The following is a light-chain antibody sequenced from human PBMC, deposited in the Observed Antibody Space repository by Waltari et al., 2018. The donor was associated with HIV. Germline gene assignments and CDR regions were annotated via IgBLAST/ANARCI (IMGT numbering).Light chain of an antibody. CDR1: QSVLYSSNNKNY. J-gene: IGKJ1*01. Sequence: DIVMTQSPDSLVVSLAERATINCKSSQSVLYSSNNKNYLAWYQQKPGQPPKLLISWASTLESGVPDRFSGSGSGTDFTLTISSLQAEDVAVYYCQQYYDTPWTFGQGTKVEIK. V-gene: IGKV4-1*01. CDR2: WAS. CDR3: QQYYDTPWT.